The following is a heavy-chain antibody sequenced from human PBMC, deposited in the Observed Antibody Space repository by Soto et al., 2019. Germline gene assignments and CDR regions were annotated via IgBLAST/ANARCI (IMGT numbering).Heavy chain of an antibody. CDR1: GGSIRSYY. CDR2: IYYSGST. CDR3: ARNYGHAFDI. V-gene: IGHV4-59*01. J-gene: IGHJ3*02. Sequence: QVQLQESGPGLVKPSETQSLTCTVSGGSIRSYYWSWFRQPPGKGLEWIGYIYYSGSTNYNPSLKSRVTISVDTSKNQFSLKLSSVTAADTAVYYCARNYGHAFDIWGQGTMVTVSS. D-gene: IGHD1-7*01.